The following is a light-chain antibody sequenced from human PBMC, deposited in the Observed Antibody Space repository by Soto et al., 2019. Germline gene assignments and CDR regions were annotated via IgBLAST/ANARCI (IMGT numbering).Light chain of an antibody. CDR3: QHYNSYSEA. J-gene: IGKJ1*01. CDR2: KAS. Sequence: DIQMPQSPSTLSGSVGDRVTITCLASQTISSCLAWYQQKPGKAPKLLIYKASTLKSGVPSRFSGSGSGTEFTLTISSLQPDDFATYYCQHYNSYSEAFGQGTKVDI. CDR1: QTISSC. V-gene: IGKV1-5*03.